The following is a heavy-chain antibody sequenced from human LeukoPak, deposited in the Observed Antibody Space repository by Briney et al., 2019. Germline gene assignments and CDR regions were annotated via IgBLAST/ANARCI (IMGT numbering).Heavy chain of an antibody. V-gene: IGHV3-7*01. D-gene: IGHD1-1*01. CDR1: GFSFSTNS. Sequence: GGSLRLSCAASGFSFSTNSMHWVRQAPGKGLEWVANMDPSGSQKRYVDSVKGRFTISKDNPGTSLYLDMSGLRAEDTAIYYCAIWTSGNYWGQGTLVTVSS. J-gene: IGHJ4*02. CDR3: AIWTSGNY. CDR2: MDPSGSQK.